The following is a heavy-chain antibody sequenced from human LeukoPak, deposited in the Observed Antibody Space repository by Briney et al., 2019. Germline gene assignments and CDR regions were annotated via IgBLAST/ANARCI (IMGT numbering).Heavy chain of an antibody. CDR2: MNPNSGNT. CDR1: GYTFTSYD. CDR3: ARADRDFWSGYLYYFDY. Sequence: ASVKVSCKASGYTFTSYDINWVRQATGQGLEWMGWMNPNSGNTGYAQKFQGRVTITRNTSISTAYMELSSLRPEDTAVYYCARADRDFWSGYLYYFDYWGQGTLVTVSS. J-gene: IGHJ4*02. V-gene: IGHV1-8*03. D-gene: IGHD3-3*01.